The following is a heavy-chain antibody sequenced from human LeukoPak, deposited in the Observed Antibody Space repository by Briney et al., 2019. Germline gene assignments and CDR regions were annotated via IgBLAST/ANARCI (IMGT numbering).Heavy chain of an antibody. D-gene: IGHD3-16*01. CDR2: INERATII. CDR1: GFTFSNYW. V-gene: IGHV3-74*01. J-gene: IGHJ4*02. CDR3: VRDLILVWTPGDDFDH. Sequence: PGGSLRLSCAASGFTFSNYWMHWVRQAPGTGLEWVSRINERATIISYADSVKGRFTISRENARNTLYLQMNSLTAEDTAVYYCVRDLILVWTPGDDFDHWGQGTLVTVSS.